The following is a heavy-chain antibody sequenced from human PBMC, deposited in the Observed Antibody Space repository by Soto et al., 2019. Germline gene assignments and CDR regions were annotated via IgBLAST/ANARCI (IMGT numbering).Heavy chain of an antibody. V-gene: IGHV4-34*01. J-gene: IGHJ4*02. CDR1: GDSFNNYF. CDR3: ARVSRGYYDS. CDR2: INHSGSA. Sequence: QVQLQQWGAGLLKPSETLSLTCAVYGDSFNNYFWTWIRQSPGKGLEWIGEINHSGSANYNPSLGSRVTICVDKSKKQFSLKLTSVTAAATAVYYCARVSRGYYDSWGQGTLVTVSS.